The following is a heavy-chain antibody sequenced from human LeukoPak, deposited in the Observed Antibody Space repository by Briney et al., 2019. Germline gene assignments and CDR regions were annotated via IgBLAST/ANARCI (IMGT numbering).Heavy chain of an antibody. D-gene: IGHD6-6*01. CDR1: GGSISSYY. CDR2: IYTSGST. V-gene: IGHV4-4*07. Sequence: SETLSLTCTVSGGSISSYYWSWIRQPAGKGLEWIGRIYTSGSTNYNPSLKSRVTMSVDTSKNQFSLKLSSMTAADTAVYYCARGKYSSSSNWFDPWGQGTLVTVSS. CDR3: ARGKYSSSSNWFDP. J-gene: IGHJ5*02.